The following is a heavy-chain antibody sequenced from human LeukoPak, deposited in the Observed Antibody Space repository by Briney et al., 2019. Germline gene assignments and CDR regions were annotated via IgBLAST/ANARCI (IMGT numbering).Heavy chain of an antibody. Sequence: PGRSLRLSCAASGFTFDDYAMHWVRQAPGKGLEWVSGISWNSGSIGYADSVKGRFTISRDNAENSLYLQMNSLRAEDTALYYCAKDRYYYDSSGCDYWGQGTLVTVSS. V-gene: IGHV3-9*01. CDR1: GFTFDDYA. CDR2: ISWNSGSI. CDR3: AKDRYYYDSSGCDY. J-gene: IGHJ4*02. D-gene: IGHD3-22*01.